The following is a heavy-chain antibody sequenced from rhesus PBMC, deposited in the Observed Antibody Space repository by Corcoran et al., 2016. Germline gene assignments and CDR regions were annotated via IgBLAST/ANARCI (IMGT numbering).Heavy chain of an antibody. CDR3: ARERQRLMDC. Sequence: QVQLQESGPGLVKPPETLSLPCTVSGAPVRSTWWIWIRTPPGKGLEWIGEINGRRGSTNYNPSLKSRVIISKDASKNHFSLNLNSVTAADTAVYYGARERQRLMDCWGQGVLVTVSS. CDR2: INGRRGST. J-gene: IGHJ4*01. CDR1: GAPVRSTW. D-gene: IGHD6-31*01. V-gene: IGHV4-80*01.